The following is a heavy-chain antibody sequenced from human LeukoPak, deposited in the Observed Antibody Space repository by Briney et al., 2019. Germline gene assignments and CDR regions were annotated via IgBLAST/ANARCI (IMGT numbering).Heavy chain of an antibody. V-gene: IGHV1-2*02. CDR2: INPNSGGT. D-gene: IGHD3-3*01. Sequence: ASVKVSCKASGYTFTGYYMHWVRQAPGQGLEWMGWINPNSGGTNYAQKFQGRVTMTRDTSISTAYMELSRLRSDDTAVYYCARANNYDFWSGYSSYYYYMDVWGKGTTVTVSS. CDR1: GYTFTGYY. J-gene: IGHJ6*03. CDR3: ARANNYDFWSGYSSYYYYMDV.